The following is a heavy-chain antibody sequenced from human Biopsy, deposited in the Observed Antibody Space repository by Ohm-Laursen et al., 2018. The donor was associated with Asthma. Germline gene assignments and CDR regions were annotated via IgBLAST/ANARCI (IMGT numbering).Heavy chain of an antibody. J-gene: IGHJ6*02. CDR1: PGSFSGFY. Sequence: VTLSLTCDVSPGSFSGFYWTWIRQSPEKGLEWIGETNERGVTNNNPSLKSRVIISIDTYWNRVSLKLTSVTAADTAVYYCARGPELDVWGQGTTVTVSS. CDR3: ARGPELDV. CDR2: TNERGVT. V-gene: IGHV4-34*01.